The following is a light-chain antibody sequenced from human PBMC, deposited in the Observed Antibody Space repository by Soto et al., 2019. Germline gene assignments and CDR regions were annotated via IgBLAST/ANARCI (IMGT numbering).Light chain of an antibody. CDR3: SSYTSSSTYVV. CDR1: SSDVGNYNL. Sequence: QSALTQPASVSGSPGQSITISCTGTSSDVGNYNLVSWYQQYPGKAPKLMIYEVSNRPSGVSNRFSGSKSGNTASLTISGLQAEDEADYYCSSYTSSSTYVVFGGGTKLTVL. J-gene: IGLJ2*01. CDR2: EVS. V-gene: IGLV2-14*02.